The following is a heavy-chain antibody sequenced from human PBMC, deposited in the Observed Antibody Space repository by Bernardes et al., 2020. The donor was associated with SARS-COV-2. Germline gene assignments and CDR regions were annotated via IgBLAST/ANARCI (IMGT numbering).Heavy chain of an antibody. Sequence: GGSLRLSCAGSGFSFRRSAMAWVRQSPGPGLATVAGVDGSAETFFYASSVRGRFTISKDSSNNIVYLQMDRLTAEDTGTYYCAKDFIVGDSRWYCGVWGRGTMVDVSS. CDR3: AKDFIVGDSRWYCGV. J-gene: IGHJ2*01. V-gene: IGHV3-23*01. CDR1: GFSFRRSA. D-gene: IGHD2-15*01. CDR2: VDGSAETF.